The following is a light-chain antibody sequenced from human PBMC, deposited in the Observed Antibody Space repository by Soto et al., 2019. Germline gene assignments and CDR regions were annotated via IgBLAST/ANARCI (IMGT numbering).Light chain of an antibody. V-gene: IGKV1-39*01. J-gene: IGKJ4*01. CDR2: AAS. Sequence: DIQMPQSPSSLSASVGDSVTITCRASQSISSYLNWYQQKPGKAPKLLIYAASSLQSGVPSRFSGSGSGTDFTLTISSLQPEDFATYYCQQSYSTPLTFGGGTKVEIK. CDR3: QQSYSTPLT. CDR1: QSISSY.